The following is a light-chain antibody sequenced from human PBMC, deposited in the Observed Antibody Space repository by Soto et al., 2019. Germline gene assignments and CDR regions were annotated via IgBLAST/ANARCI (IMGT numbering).Light chain of an antibody. Sequence: QSALTQLPSAYGSPGQSVTISCSGTSSDVGGYDSVSWYQHHPGKVPKLIIFDVDKWPSGVPDRFSGFKSGNTASLTVSGLRAEDEADYYCSSYAGSNTFVFGTGTKVTVL. J-gene: IGLJ1*01. CDR3: SSYAGSNTFV. CDR1: SSDVGGYDS. V-gene: IGLV2-8*01. CDR2: DVD.